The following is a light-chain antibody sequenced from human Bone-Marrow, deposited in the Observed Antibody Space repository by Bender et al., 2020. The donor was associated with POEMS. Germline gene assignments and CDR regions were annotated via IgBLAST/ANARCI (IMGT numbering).Light chain of an antibody. CDR1: TSTIETIL. J-gene: IGLJ3*02. CDR2: MDI. Sequence: QSVLTQPPSASGTPGQRVTISCPETTSTIETILLTWSNHSPEPAPNPPFYMDIQRPSGVLDRFYAFNSGTSASLAISGLQSEDEADYYCAAWDAGLSGGVFGGGTKLTVL. CDR3: AAWDAGLSGGV. V-gene: IGLV1-44*01.